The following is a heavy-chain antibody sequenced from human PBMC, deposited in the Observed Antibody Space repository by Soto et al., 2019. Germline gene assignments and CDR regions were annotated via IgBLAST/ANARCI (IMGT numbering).Heavy chain of an antibody. CDR1: GGSINNGNS. V-gene: IGHV4-4*02. D-gene: IGHD2-15*01. Sequence: SETLSLSCTVSGGSINNGNSWSWVRQSPGRGLEWIGEIYYSGRTQYNPSLKSRISISVDNPKNQISLKLTSVTAADTARYYCAASYCSGGRCSAYAMDIWGQGTTVTVSS. CDR3: AASYCSGGRCSAYAMDI. CDR2: IYYSGRT. J-gene: IGHJ6*02.